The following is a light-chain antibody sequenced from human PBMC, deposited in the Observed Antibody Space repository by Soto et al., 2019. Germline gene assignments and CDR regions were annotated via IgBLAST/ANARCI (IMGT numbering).Light chain of an antibody. J-gene: IGKJ1*01. Sequence: DIQMTQSPSTLSASVGDRVSITCRASQSISNWLAWYQQKPGTAPNLLIYKASTLQSGVPSRFSGNGSGTEFTRTISSLQRDDSATDYCPQYSDNWTVGQGTKVEIK. CDR2: KAS. V-gene: IGKV1-5*03. CDR1: QSISNW. CDR3: PQYSDNWT.